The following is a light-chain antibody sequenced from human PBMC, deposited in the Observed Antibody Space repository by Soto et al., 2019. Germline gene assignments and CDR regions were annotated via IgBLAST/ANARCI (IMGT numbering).Light chain of an antibody. CDR2: GAS. Sequence: EIVLTQSPATLSLSPGERATLSCRASQSVSSFLAWYQQKPGQAPRLLIYGASNRATGIPARLSGSGSGTDFTLTISSLEPEDFAVYYCQQRGNWPPWTFGQGTKVEIK. V-gene: IGKV3-11*01. J-gene: IGKJ1*01. CDR3: QQRGNWPPWT. CDR1: QSVSSF.